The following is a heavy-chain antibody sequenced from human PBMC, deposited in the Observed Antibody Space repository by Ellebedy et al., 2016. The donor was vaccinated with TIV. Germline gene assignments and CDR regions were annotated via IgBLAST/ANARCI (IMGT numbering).Heavy chain of an antibody. CDR2: IIAGGDST. V-gene: IGHV3-23*01. J-gene: IGHJ4*02. CDR3: VKLDSSGFYYGRLDY. Sequence: GGSLRLSSAASGFTFSGHAMSWVRQTPGKGLEWVSGIIAGGDSTHYVDAVKGRFTISRDNSKKTLYLQMNSLRAEDTAVYYCVKLDSSGFYYGRLDYWGQGTLVTVSS. CDR1: GFTFSGHA. D-gene: IGHD3-22*01.